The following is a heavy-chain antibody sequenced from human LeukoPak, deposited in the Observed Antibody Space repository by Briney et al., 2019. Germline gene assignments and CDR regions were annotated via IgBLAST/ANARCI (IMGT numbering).Heavy chain of an antibody. CDR1: GGSFSGYY. CDR2: INHSGST. J-gene: IGHJ6*03. V-gene: IGHV4-34*01. D-gene: IGHD5-12*01. CDR3: ARTSGYDYYYYYYMDV. Sequence: SETLSLTCAVYGGSFSGYYWSWIRQPPGKGLEWIGEINHSGSTNYNPSLKSRVTISVDTSKNQFSLRLSSVTAADTAVYYCARTSGYDYYYYYYMDVWGKGTTVTVSS.